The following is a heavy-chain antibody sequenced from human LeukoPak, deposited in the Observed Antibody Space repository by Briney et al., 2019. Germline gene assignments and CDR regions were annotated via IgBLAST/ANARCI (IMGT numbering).Heavy chain of an antibody. CDR1: GFTFSSYA. Sequence: GGSLRLSCAASGFTFSSYALTWARQAPGKGLEWVSGISGGGVTTYYADSVKGRFTISRDNSKNTLYLQMNSLRADDTAIYYCARNQQLGGHSYYYYGMDVWGQGTTDTVSS. CDR3: ARNQQLGGHSYYYYGMDV. V-gene: IGHV3-23*01. J-gene: IGHJ6*02. CDR2: ISGGGVTT. D-gene: IGHD3-16*01.